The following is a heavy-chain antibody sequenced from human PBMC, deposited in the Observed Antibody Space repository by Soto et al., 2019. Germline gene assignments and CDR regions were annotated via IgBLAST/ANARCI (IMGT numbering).Heavy chain of an antibody. D-gene: IGHD3-9*01. CDR3: ARVPSRYFDWLSHFDY. V-gene: IGHV3-74*01. J-gene: IGHJ4*02. CDR1: GFTFSSYA. Sequence: GESLKISCAASGFTFSSYAMSWVRQAPGKGLVWVSRINSDGSSTSYADSVKGRFTISRDNAKNTLYLQMNSLRAEDTAVYYCARVPSRYFDWLSHFDYWGQGTLVTVSS. CDR2: INSDGSST.